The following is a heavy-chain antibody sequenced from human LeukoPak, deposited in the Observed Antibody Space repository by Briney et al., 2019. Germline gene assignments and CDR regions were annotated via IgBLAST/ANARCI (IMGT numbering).Heavy chain of an antibody. CDR3: ARDTTPSIVGATIDY. CDR1: GFTFSSYS. D-gene: IGHD1-26*01. V-gene: IGHV3-48*02. J-gene: IGHJ4*02. CDR2: ISSSSSTI. Sequence: GESLRLSCAASGFTFSSYSMNWVRQAPGKGLEWVSYISSSSSTIYYADSVKGRFTISRDNAKNSLYLQMNSLRDEDTAVYYCARDTTPSIVGATIDYWGQGTLVTVSS.